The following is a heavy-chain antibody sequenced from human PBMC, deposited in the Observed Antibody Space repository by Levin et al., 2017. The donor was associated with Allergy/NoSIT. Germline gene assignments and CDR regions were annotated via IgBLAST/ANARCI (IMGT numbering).Heavy chain of an antibody. D-gene: IGHD1-20*01. Sequence: ASVKVSCKASGYTFTSYYMHWVRQAPGQGLEWMGIINPSGGSTSYAQKFQGRVTMTRDTSTSTVYMELSSLRSEDTAVYYCARDWARYNWTPYGMDVWGQGTTVTVSS. CDR3: ARDWARYNWTPYGMDV. J-gene: IGHJ6*02. V-gene: IGHV1-46*01. CDR1: GYTFTSYY. CDR2: INPSGGST.